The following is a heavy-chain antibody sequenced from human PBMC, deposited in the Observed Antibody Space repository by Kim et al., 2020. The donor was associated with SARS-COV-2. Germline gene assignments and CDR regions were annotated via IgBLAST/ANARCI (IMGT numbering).Heavy chain of an antibody. CDR2: ISYDGSNK. V-gene: IGHV3-30-3*01. Sequence: GGSLRLSCAASGFTFSSYAMHWVRQAPGKGLEWVAVISYDGSNKYYADSVKGRFTISRDNSKNTLYLQMNSLRAEDTAVYYCARDYYGSGSTGPFDYWGQGTLVTVSS. D-gene: IGHD3-10*01. CDR1: GFTFSSYA. J-gene: IGHJ4*02. CDR3: ARDYYGSGSTGPFDY.